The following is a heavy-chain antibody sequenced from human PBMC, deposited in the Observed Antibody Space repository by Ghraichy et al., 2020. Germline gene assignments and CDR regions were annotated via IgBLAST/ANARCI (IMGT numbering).Heavy chain of an antibody. V-gene: IGHV1-2*02. J-gene: IGHJ4*02. D-gene: IGHD3-3*01. CDR1: GYTFTGHY. CDR3: ARGFLEWSPDASFDY. Sequence: ASVKVSCKASGYTFTGHYTHWVRQAPGQGLEWMGWINPNSGDTNYAQKFQGRVTMTRDTSISTAYMELSRLRSDEPAVYYCARGFLEWSPDASFDYWGQGTLVTVSS. CDR2: INPNSGDT.